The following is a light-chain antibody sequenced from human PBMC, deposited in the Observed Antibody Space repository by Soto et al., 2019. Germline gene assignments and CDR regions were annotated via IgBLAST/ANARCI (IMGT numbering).Light chain of an antibody. CDR2: DAS. Sequence: EIVLTQSPGTLSLSPGERATLSCRASQSVSSTYLAWYQQNPGQAPRLLIYDASSRATGIPDRFSGSGSGTDFTLTISRLEPEDFAVYYCQQYGSSPGLFTFGPGTKVDIK. CDR3: QQYGSSPGLFT. J-gene: IGKJ3*01. V-gene: IGKV3-20*01. CDR1: QSVSSTY.